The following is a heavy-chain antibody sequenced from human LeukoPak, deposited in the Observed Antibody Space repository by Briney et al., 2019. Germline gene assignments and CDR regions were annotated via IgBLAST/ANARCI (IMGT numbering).Heavy chain of an antibody. J-gene: IGHJ6*03. V-gene: IGHV3-23*01. CDR3: TKELHVAVAVADYYYFYMDV. CDR1: GFAFSSFA. CDR2: INGGGNTT. Sequence: GGSLRLSCAASGFAFSSFAMGWVRQSPGKGLEWLSTINGGGNTTFYSDSVKGRFTISRDNSKNILYLHMDSLRPDDTAIYYCTKELHVAVAVADYYYFYMDVWGGGTAVTVSS. D-gene: IGHD6-19*01.